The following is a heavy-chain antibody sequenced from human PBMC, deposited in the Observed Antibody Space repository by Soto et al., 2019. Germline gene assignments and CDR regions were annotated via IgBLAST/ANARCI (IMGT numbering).Heavy chain of an antibody. D-gene: IGHD3-22*01. V-gene: IGHV3-7*05. CDR2: IKQDGSEK. Sequence: GGSLRLSCAASGFTFSSYWMSWVRQAPGKGLEWVANIKQDGSEKYYVDSVKGRFTISRDNAKNSLYLQMNSLRAEDTAVYYCARDGPKIPYYYDSSGYYLWGQGTLVTVSS. CDR1: GFTFSSYW. CDR3: ARDGPKIPYYYDSSGYYL. J-gene: IGHJ5*02.